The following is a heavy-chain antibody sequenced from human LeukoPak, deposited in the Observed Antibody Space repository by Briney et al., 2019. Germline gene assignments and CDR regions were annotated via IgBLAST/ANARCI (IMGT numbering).Heavy chain of an antibody. CDR2: ISAGGST. J-gene: IGHJ4*02. V-gene: IGHV3-23*01. CDR3: AKRGQYYYDSSGYYYQD. D-gene: IGHD3-22*01. Sequence: GGSLRLSCAASGFTFSSYAMSWVRQAPGKGLEWVSAISAGGSTYYADSVKGRLTISRDNSRNTLYLQMNSLRAEDTGVYYCAKRGQYYYDSSGYYYQDWGQGTLVIVSS. CDR1: GFTFSSYA.